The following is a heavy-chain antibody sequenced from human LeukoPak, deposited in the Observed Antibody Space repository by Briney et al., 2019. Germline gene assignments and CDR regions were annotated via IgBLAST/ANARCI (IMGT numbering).Heavy chain of an antibody. CDR3: ARDLRILGAFDI. J-gene: IGHJ3*02. CDR1: GGSISSGGYY. CDR2: IYYSGST. V-gene: IGHV4-31*03. D-gene: IGHD3-9*01. Sequence: SETLSLTCTVSGGSISSGGYYWSWIRQHPGKGLEWIGYIYYSGSTYYNPSLKSRVIMSLDTSKKQFSLKLSSVTAADTAVYYCARDLRILGAFDIWGQGTVVTVSS.